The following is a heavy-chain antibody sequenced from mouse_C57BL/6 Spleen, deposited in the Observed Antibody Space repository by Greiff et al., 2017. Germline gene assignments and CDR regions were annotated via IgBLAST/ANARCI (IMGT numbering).Heavy chain of an antibody. V-gene: IGHV1-55*01. D-gene: IGHD2-5*01. J-gene: IGHJ2*01. CDR2: IYPGSGST. CDR1: GYTFTSYW. CDR3: ARRAYYSNYEDY. Sequence: QVQLQQPGAELVKPGASVKMSCKASGYTFTSYWITWVKQRPGQGLEWIGDIYPGSGSTNYNEKFKSKATLTVDTSSSTAYMQLSSLTSEDSAVYYCARRAYYSNYEDYWGQGTTLTVSS.